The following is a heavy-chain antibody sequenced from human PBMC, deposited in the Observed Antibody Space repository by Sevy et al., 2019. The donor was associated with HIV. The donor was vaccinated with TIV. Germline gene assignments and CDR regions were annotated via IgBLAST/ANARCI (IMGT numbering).Heavy chain of an antibody. CDR2: FDPEDGET. CDR3: ATPGITMVQGVICDY. CDR1: GYTLTELS. V-gene: IGHV1-24*01. J-gene: IGHJ4*02. D-gene: IGHD3-10*01. Sequence: ASVKVSCKVSGYTLTELSMHWVRQAPGKGLEWMGGFDPEDGETIYAQKFQGRVTMTEDTSTDTAYMELSSLRSEDTAVYYCATPGITMVQGVICDYWGQGTLVTVSS.